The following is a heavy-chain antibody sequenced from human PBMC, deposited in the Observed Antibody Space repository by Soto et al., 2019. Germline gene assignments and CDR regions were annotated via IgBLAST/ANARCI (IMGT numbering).Heavy chain of an antibody. D-gene: IGHD4-4*01. CDR1: GFTFSGSA. V-gene: IGHV3-73*01. Sequence: GGSLRLSCAASGFTFSGSAMHWVRQASGKGLEWVGRIRSKANSYATAYAASVKGRFTISRDDSKNTAYLQMNSLKTEDTAVYYCTRHLTTQPSRVLVNWGQGTLVTVSS. CDR3: TRHLTTQPSRVLVN. CDR2: IRSKANSYAT. J-gene: IGHJ4*02.